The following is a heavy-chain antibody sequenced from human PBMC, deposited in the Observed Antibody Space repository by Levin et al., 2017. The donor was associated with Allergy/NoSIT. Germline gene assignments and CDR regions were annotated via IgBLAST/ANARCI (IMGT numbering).Heavy chain of an antibody. J-gene: IGHJ4*02. CDR2: ISGSGGST. Sequence: GESLKISCAASGFTFSSYAMSWVRQAPGKGLEWVSAISGSGGSTYYADSVKGRFTISRDNSKNTLYLQMNSLRAEDTAVYYCAKDYSSGCFDYWGQGTLVTVSS. CDR3: AKDYSSGCFDY. V-gene: IGHV3-23*01. D-gene: IGHD6-19*01. CDR1: GFTFSSYA.